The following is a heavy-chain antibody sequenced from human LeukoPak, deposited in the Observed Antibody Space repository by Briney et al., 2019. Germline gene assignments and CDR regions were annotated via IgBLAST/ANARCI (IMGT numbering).Heavy chain of an antibody. CDR3: ARNYYYYYYMDV. CDR2: IYYSGST. J-gene: IGHJ6*03. Sequence: SETLSLTCTVSGGSISSYYWSWIRQPPGKGLEWIGYIYYSGSTYYNPSLKSRVTRSVDTSKNQFSLKLNSVTAADTAVYYCARNYYYYYYMDVWGKGTTVTVSS. V-gene: IGHV4-59*08. CDR1: GGSISSYY.